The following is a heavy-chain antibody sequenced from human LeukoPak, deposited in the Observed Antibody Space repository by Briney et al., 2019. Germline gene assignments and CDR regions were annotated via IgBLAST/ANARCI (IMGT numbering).Heavy chain of an antibody. J-gene: IGHJ4*02. D-gene: IGHD2-2*03. Sequence: GASVKVSCKASGGTFSSYAISWVRQAPGQGLEWMGGIIPIFGTANYAQKFQGRVTITTDESTSTAYMELSSLRSEDTAVYYCASLSGYCSSTSCPRDFDYWGQGTLVTVSS. CDR3: ASLSGYCSSTSCPRDFDY. CDR2: IIPIFGTA. CDR1: GGTFSSYA. V-gene: IGHV1-69*05.